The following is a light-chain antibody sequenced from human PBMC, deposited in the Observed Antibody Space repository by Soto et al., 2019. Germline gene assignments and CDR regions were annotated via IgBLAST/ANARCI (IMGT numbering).Light chain of an antibody. Sequence: QSALTQPASVSGSPGQSITISCTGASSDVAAYNYVSWYQHHPGKAPKLMIYEVSNRPSGVSNRFSGSKSGNTASLTISGLQPEDEADYYCGTWDSSLTVAVFGGGTKVTVL. V-gene: IGLV2-14*01. J-gene: IGLJ2*01. CDR3: GTWDSSLTVAV. CDR1: SSDVAAYNY. CDR2: EVS.